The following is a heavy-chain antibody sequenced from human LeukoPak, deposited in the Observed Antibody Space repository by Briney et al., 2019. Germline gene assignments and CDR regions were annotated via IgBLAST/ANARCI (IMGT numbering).Heavy chain of an antibody. CDR1: GGSISSYY. CDR2: IYTSGST. CDR3: ARRLPESGSYSCWFDP. D-gene: IGHD1-26*01. V-gene: IGHV4-4*09. J-gene: IGHJ5*02. Sequence: SETLSLTCTVSGGSISSYYWSWIRQPPGKELEWIGYIYTSGSTNYNPSLKSRVTISVDTSKNQFSLKLSSVTAADTAVYYCARRLPESGSYSCWFDPWGQGTLVTGSS.